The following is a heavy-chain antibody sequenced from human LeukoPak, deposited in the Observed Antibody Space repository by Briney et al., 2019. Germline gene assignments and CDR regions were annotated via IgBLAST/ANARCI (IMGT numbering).Heavy chain of an antibody. Sequence: PGGSLRLSCSASGFSFSTYPMHWVRQAPGKGLEYVSAISSNGGSTYYADSVRGRFTISRDNSKNTLFLQMSSLRTEDTAVYYCGSSDSGYYYVAYWGQGTLVTVSS. V-gene: IGHV3-64D*09. CDR3: GSSDSGYYYVAY. CDR1: GFSFSTYP. J-gene: IGHJ4*02. CDR2: ISSNGGST. D-gene: IGHD3-22*01.